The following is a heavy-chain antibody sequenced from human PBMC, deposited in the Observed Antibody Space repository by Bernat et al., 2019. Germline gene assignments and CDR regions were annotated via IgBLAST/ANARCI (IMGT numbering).Heavy chain of an antibody. CDR1: GYTFTSYG. V-gene: IGHV1-18*01. D-gene: IGHD1-26*01. J-gene: IGHJ5*02. CDR3: ARAEGIVGATPWFDP. CDR2: ISAYNGNS. Sequence: QVQLVQSGAEVKKPGASVKVSCKASGYTFTSYGISWVRQAPGQGLEWMGWISAYNGNSNYAQKLQGRVTMTTDTSTSTAFMELRSLRSDDTAVYYCARAEGIVGATPWFDPWGQGTLVTVSS.